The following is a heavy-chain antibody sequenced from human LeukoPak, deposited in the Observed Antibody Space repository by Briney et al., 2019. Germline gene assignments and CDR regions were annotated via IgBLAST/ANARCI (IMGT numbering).Heavy chain of an antibody. CDR3: ARAGAYYDSSGYYLYAFDI. V-gene: IGHV1-46*01. CDR2: INPSGGST. CDR1: GYTFTSYY. Sequence: GVSVKVSCKASGYTFTSYYMHWVRQAPGQGLEWMGIINPSGGSTSYAQKFQGRVTMTRDTSTSTVYMELSSLRSEDTAVYYCARAGAYYDSSGYYLYAFDIWGQGTMVTVSS. J-gene: IGHJ3*02. D-gene: IGHD3-22*01.